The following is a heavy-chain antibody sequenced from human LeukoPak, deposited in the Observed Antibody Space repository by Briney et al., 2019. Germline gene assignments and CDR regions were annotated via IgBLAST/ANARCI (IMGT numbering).Heavy chain of an antibody. D-gene: IGHD4-17*01. V-gene: IGHV1-69*06. J-gene: IGHJ4*02. Sequence: GASVKVSCKASGGTFSSYAISWVRQAPGQGLEWMGGIIPIFGTANYAQKFQGRVTITADKSTSTAYMELSSLRSEDTAVYYCARGKAVTTASVLPWTHFDYWGQGTLVTVSP. CDR2: IIPIFGTA. CDR1: GGTFSSYA. CDR3: ARGKAVTTASVLPWTHFDY.